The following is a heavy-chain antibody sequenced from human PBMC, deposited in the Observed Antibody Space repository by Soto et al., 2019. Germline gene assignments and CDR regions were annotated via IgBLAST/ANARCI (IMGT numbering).Heavy chain of an antibody. V-gene: IGHV1-18*01. J-gene: IGHJ6*02. CDR3: ARDSSFALLEWSPSDSYGMDV. CDR1: GYSFSTYG. D-gene: IGHD3-3*01. Sequence: QVQLVQSAGEVKEPGASLKVACKASGYSFSTYGISWVRQAPGQGLEWMGWISTSNGYTNYAQKFQGRVSMTTDTSTNTAYLEVRSLRSDDPAFYFCARDSSFALLEWSPSDSYGMDVWGQGTSVTVSS. CDR2: ISTSNGYT.